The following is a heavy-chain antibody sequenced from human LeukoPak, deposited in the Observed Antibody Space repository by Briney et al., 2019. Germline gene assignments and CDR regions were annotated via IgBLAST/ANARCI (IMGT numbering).Heavy chain of an antibody. J-gene: IGHJ4*02. CDR2: INHSGST. V-gene: IGHV4-34*01. CDR1: GGSFSGYY. D-gene: IGHD3-9*01. Sequence: SETLSLTCAVYGGSFSGYYWSWIRQPPGKGLEWIGEINHSGSTNYNPSLKSRVTISVDTSKNQFSLKLSSVTAADTAVYYCARFDILTGFYYFDYWGQGTLVTVSS. CDR3: ARFDILTGFYYFDY.